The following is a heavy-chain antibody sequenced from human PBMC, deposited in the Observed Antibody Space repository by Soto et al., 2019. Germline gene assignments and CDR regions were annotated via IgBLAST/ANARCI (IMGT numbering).Heavy chain of an antibody. D-gene: IGHD3-9*01. CDR1: GGSFSGYY. V-gene: IGHV4-34*01. Sequence: QVQLQQWGAGLLKPSETLSLTCAVYGGSFSGYYWSWIRQPPGKGLEWIGEINHSGSTNYNPSLKSRVTISVDTSKNQFSLKLSSVTAADTAVYYCARGRAVLRYFDWPKGYYYGMDVWGQGTTVTVSS. J-gene: IGHJ6*02. CDR2: INHSGST. CDR3: ARGRAVLRYFDWPKGYYYGMDV.